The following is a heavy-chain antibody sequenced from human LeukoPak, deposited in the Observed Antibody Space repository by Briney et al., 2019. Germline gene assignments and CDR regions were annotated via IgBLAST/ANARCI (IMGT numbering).Heavy chain of an antibody. CDR2: IRQDGSEQ. CDR3: ARVAVIYHYYMEV. J-gene: IGHJ6*03. D-gene: IGHD2-2*02. V-gene: IGHV3-7*01. Sequence: QTGGSLRLSCAASGFIFSTYWMSWVRQAPGKGLEWVANIRQDGSEQYYVDSVKGRFTISRDNAKQSLFLQMHSLRAEDTAVYYCARVAVIYHYYMEVWGKGTTVTVSS. CDR1: GFIFSTYW.